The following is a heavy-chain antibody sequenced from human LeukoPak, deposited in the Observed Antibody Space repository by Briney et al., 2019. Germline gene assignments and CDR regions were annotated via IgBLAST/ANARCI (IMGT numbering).Heavy chain of an antibody. J-gene: IGHJ3*02. Sequence: ASVKVSCKASGYTFTGCYMHWVRQAPGQGLEWMGWINPNSGDTNYAQKFQGRVSMTGDTSISTAYMELSRLRSDDTAVYYCARTLVVINDAFDIWGQGTMVTVSS. D-gene: IGHD3-22*01. V-gene: IGHV1-2*02. CDR1: GYTFTGCY. CDR3: ARTLVVINDAFDI. CDR2: INPNSGDT.